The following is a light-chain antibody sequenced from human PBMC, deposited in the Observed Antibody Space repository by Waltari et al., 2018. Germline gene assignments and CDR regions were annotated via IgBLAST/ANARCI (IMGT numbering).Light chain of an antibody. V-gene: IGKV1-39*01. Sequence: DIQMTQSPSSMSASVGGTVTISCRPSQYIGGYLNGYQLKTGKAPKLLIAGSSRLQDGVPSRFSGSGSGTDFTLTISSLHSDDFAIYVCQQSFNPPWTFGQGTKVDI. CDR2: GSS. CDR3: QQSFNPPWT. CDR1: QYIGGY. J-gene: IGKJ1*01.